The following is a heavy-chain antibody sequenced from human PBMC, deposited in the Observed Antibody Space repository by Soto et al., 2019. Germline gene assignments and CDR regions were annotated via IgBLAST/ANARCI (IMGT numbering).Heavy chain of an antibody. D-gene: IGHD3-10*01. CDR2: ISYNGII. CDR1: GGSISSSY. CDR3: AREIYGIGHKNTSFDP. J-gene: IGHJ5*02. Sequence: SETLSLTCTVSGGSISSSYWSWIRQPPGKGLEWIGYISYNGIITSKPSLKSRVTISIDRSKNQFSLKLTSVTAADTAVYYCAREIYGIGHKNTSFDPWGQGTLVTVSS. V-gene: IGHV4-59*12.